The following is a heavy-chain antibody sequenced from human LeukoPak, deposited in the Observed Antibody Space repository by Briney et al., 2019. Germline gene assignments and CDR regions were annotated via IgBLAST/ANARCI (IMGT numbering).Heavy chain of an antibody. D-gene: IGHD1-14*01. J-gene: IGHJ4*01. V-gene: IGHV4-31*03. CDR3: ARVGDRGGFDY. Sequence: SETLCFNCTLSGDSISIGSYYWSWIRLHPGKGLEWVGYIYDSGTTYYSPAPQSRVSISVDTSDNKFSLKLKSLTAADAAVYYCARVGDRGGFDYWGHGNLVTVSS. CDR1: GDSISIGSYY. CDR2: IYDSGTT.